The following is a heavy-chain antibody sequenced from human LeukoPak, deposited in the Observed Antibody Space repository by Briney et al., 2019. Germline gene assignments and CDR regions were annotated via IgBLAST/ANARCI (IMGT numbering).Heavy chain of an antibody. CDR1: GFTFGDYA. CDR3: TRDCSGGSCWGDAFDI. Sequence: HPGGSLRLSCIASGFTFGDYAMSWVRQAPGKGLEWVGFIRSKAYGGTTEYAASVKSRFSISRDDSKSIAYLQMNSLRTEDTAVFYCTRDCSGGSCWGDAFDIWGQGTMVTVSS. J-gene: IGHJ3*02. V-gene: IGHV3-49*04. D-gene: IGHD2-15*01. CDR2: IRSKAYGGTT.